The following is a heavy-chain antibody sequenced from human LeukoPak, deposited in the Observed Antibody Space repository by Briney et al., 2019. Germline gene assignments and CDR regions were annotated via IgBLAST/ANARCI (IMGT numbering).Heavy chain of an antibody. D-gene: IGHD1-26*01. CDR3: ARDRSRSTH. Sequence: GGSLRLSCVASGFTFSSYAMTWVRQAPGKGLEWVSTSDVGDGGTYYADSVKGRFTISRDNPKNTLYLQMNTLTADDTAVYFCARDRSRSTHWGPGTLVTVSS. V-gene: IGHV3-23*01. CDR1: GFTFSSYA. CDR2: SDVGDGGT. J-gene: IGHJ4*02.